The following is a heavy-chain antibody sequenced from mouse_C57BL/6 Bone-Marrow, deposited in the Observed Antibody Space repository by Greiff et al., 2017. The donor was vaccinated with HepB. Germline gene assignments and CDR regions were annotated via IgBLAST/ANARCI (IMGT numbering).Heavy chain of an antibody. D-gene: IGHD2-3*01. CDR3: ARAGWLTAWFAY. Sequence: VKLQESGAELVKPGASVKLSCKASGYTFTSYWMHWVKQRPGQGLEWIGMIHPNSGSTNYNEKFKSKATLNVDKSSSTAYMQLSSLTSEDSAVYYCARAGWLTAWFAYWGQGTLVTVSA. CDR1: GYTFTSYW. V-gene: IGHV1-64*01. J-gene: IGHJ3*01. CDR2: IHPNSGST.